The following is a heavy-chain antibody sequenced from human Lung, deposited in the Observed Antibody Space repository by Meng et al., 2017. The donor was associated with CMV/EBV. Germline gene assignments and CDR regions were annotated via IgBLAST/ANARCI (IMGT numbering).Heavy chain of an antibody. J-gene: IGHJ4*02. V-gene: IGHV1-69*05. CDR3: ARGLTIAVAGTKVGS. Sequence: SVKVSXKASGGTFRSYAISWVRQAPGQGLEWMGGFIPVFGTANYAQKFQGRVTITTDESTSTAYMELSSLRSEDTAIYYCARGLTIAVAGTKVGSWGQGTLVTVSS. CDR1: GGTFRSYA. D-gene: IGHD6-13*01. CDR2: FIPVFGTA.